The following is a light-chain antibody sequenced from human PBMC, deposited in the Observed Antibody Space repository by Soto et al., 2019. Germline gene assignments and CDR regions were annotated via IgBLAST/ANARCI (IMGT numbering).Light chain of an antibody. Sequence: EIVLTHSPGTLSLSPGERATLSFRASQSVTNSFLAWYQQAPGQAPRLLIYDASSRASGIPDRFTGSGSGTDFTLTISRLEPEDFAVYYCQQYGSSLLFGQGTKVDIK. CDR3: QQYGSSLL. V-gene: IGKV3-20*01. J-gene: IGKJ1*01. CDR1: QSVTNSF. CDR2: DAS.